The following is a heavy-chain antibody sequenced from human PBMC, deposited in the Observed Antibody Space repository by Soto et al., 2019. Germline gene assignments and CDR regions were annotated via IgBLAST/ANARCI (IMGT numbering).Heavy chain of an antibody. V-gene: IGHV3-15*01. CDR3: TTDHGVVPAAMSIWYYYYGMDV. D-gene: IGHD2-2*01. CDR1: GFAFSNAW. Sequence: RGSLRPSCAASGFAFSNAWIIFFRHSPFKWREWVVRIKSKTDGGTTDYAAPVKGRFTISRDDSKNTLYLQMNSLKTEDTAVYYCTTDHGVVPAAMSIWYYYYGMDVWGQGTTVTVSS. CDR2: IKSKTDGGTT. J-gene: IGHJ6*02.